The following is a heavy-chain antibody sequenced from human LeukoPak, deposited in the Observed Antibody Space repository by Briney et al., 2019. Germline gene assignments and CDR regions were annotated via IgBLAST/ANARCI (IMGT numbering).Heavy chain of an antibody. Sequence: GGSLRLSCAASGFTFSSYGMHGVRQAPGKGLEGAEVLSYDGSNKYYADSVKGRFTISRDNSKNTLYLQMNSLRAEDTAVYYCAKDDEVGITSFGVVTETPDYYGMDVWGQGTTVTVSS. J-gene: IGHJ6*02. D-gene: IGHD3-3*01. CDR1: GFTFSSYG. CDR3: AKDDEVGITSFGVVTETPDYYGMDV. V-gene: IGHV3-30*18. CDR2: LSYDGSNK.